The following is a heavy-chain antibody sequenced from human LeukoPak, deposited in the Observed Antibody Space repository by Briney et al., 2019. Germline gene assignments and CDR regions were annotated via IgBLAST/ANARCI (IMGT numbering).Heavy chain of an antibody. D-gene: IGHD1-26*01. J-gene: IGHJ4*02. V-gene: IGHV1-24*01. CDR1: GYTLTELS. Sequence: GASVKVSCKVSGYTLTELSMHWVRQAPGKGLEWMGGFDPEDGETIYAQKFQGRVTMTEDTSTDTAYMELSSLRSEDTAVYYCATSSPHQWELLIDYWGQGTLVTVSS. CDR3: ATSSPHQWELLIDY. CDR2: FDPEDGET.